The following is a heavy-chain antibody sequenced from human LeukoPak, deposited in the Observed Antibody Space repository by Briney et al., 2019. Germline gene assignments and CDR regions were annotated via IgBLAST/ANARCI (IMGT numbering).Heavy chain of an antibody. D-gene: IGHD3-22*01. CDR1: GFIFSNNI. V-gene: IGHV3-23*01. CDR3: AKDPPHSDRSIYSDNS. J-gene: IGHJ4*02. CDR2: ISADGGDI. Sequence: PGGSLRLSGAASGFIFSNNIMNWVRQAPGKGLEWVSVISADGGDIYYADSVNGRFTISRDNSKNTLHLQMDSLRAEDTAVYYCAKDPPHSDRSIYSDNSWGQGTLVTVSS.